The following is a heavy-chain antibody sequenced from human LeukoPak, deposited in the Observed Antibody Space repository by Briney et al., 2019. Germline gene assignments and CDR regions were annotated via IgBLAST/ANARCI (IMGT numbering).Heavy chain of an antibody. V-gene: IGHV3-23*01. CDR3: AKPHMITFGGIIVPDSDY. CDR2: ISGSGGST. CDR1: GFTFSSYA. Sequence: GGSLRLSCAASGFTFSSYAMSWVRQAPGKGLEWVSAISGSGGSTYYADSVKGRFTISRDNSKNTLYLQMNSLRAEDTAVYYCAKPHMITFGGIIVPDSDYWGQGTLVTVSS. D-gene: IGHD3-16*02. J-gene: IGHJ4*02.